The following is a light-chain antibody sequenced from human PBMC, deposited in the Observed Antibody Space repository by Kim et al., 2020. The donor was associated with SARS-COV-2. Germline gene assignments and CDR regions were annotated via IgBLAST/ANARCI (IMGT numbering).Light chain of an antibody. J-gene: IGLJ2*01. CDR1: KLGDKY. CDR3: QAWDSSTVV. Sequence: SYELTQPPSVSVSPGQTASITCSVDKLGDKYACWYQQKPGQSPVLVIYQDSKRPSGIPERFSGSNSGNTATLTISGTQAMDEADYYCQAWDSSTVVFGGGPQLTVL. CDR2: QDS. V-gene: IGLV3-1*01.